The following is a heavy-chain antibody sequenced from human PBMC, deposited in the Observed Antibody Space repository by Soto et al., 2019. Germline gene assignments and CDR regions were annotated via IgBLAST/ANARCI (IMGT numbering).Heavy chain of an antibody. V-gene: IGHV3-33*01. CDR2: IWNDGSNK. CDR3: ARDSTYYFDY. CDR1: GFTFSSNG. Sequence: QVQLVESGGGVVQPGRSLRLSCAASGFTFSSNGMHWVREAPGKGLEWVAVIWNDGSNKYYADSVKGRFTISRDNSNNTLYLHMNSLRAQDTAVYYCARDSTYYFDYWGQGTLVTVSS. J-gene: IGHJ4*02.